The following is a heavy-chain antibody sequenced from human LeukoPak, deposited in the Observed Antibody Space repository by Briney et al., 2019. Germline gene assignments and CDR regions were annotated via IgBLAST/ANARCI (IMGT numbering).Heavy chain of an antibody. J-gene: IGHJ4*02. D-gene: IGHD1-14*01. Sequence: ASVKVSCKASGYTFTSYDINWVRQATGQGLEWMGWMNPNSGNTNYAQKLQGRVTMTTDTSTSTAYMELRSLRSDDTAVYYCARGPNPRDRPFYYFDYWGQGTLVTVSS. CDR2: MNPNSGNT. CDR1: GYTFTSYD. CDR3: ARGPNPRDRPFYYFDY. V-gene: IGHV1-18*01.